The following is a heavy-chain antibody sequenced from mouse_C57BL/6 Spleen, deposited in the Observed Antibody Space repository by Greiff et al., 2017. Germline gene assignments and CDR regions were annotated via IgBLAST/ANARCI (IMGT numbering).Heavy chain of an antibody. CDR2: ISYDGSN. Sequence: EVKLVESGPGLVKPSQSLSLTCSVTGYSITSGYYWNWIRQFPGNKLEWMGYISYDGSNNYNPSLKNRISITRDTSKNQFFLKLNSVTTEDTATYYCASGGLGPYYFDYWGQGTTLTVSS. CDR3: ASGGLGPYYFDY. V-gene: IGHV3-6*01. CDR1: GYSITSGYY. J-gene: IGHJ2*01. D-gene: IGHD4-1*01.